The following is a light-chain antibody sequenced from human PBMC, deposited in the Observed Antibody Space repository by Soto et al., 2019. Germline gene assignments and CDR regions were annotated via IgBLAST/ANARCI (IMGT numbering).Light chain of an antibody. Sequence: DIVMTQSPLSLTVTLGQPASISCRSSQSIVYSDGNSYLNWFQQRPGQSPRRLIYKVSNRDSGVPDRFSGSGSGTDFTLKISRVEAEDFAVYYCQYYDESMWTFGQGTKVDIK. CDR3: QYYDESMWT. CDR1: QSIVYSDGNSY. V-gene: IGKV2-30*01. J-gene: IGKJ1*01. CDR2: KVS.